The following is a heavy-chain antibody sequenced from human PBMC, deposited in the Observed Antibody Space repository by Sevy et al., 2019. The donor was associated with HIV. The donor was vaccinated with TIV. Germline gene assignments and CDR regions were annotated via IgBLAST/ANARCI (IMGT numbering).Heavy chain of an antibody. Sequence: GGSLRLSCAASGFIFSSYAMSWVRQAPGKGLEWVSSISNSGGSTYYADSVRGRFTISRDNSKNTLYLQMNSLRAEDTCVYYCTKDRGIIAAGFDYWGQGTLVTVSS. CDR2: ISNSGGST. J-gene: IGHJ4*02. D-gene: IGHD6-13*01. CDR3: TKDRGIIAAGFDY. V-gene: IGHV3-23*01. CDR1: GFIFSSYA.